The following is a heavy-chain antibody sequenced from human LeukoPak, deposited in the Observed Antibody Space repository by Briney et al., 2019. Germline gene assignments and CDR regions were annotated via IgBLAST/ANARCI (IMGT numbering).Heavy chain of an antibody. CDR2: INIDGTTT. J-gene: IGHJ4*02. CDR1: GFTFSSYW. V-gene: IGHV3-74*01. CDR3: AKVRDRWLQLDY. Sequence: GGSLRLSCAASGFTFSSYWMHWVRQAPGKGLVWVSRINIDGTTTNYADSVKGRFTISRDNAKNTLYLQMNSLRAEDTAVYYCAKVRDRWLQLDYWGQGTLVTVSS. D-gene: IGHD5-24*01.